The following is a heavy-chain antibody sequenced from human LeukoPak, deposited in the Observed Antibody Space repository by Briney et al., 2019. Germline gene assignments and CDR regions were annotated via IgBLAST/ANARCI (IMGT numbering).Heavy chain of an antibody. Sequence: PGGSLRLSCAASGFTFSSYEMNWVRQAPGKGLEWVSNISSSGSTINYADSVKGRFTISRDNAKNALYLQMNSLRAEDTAVYYCARGTGFAFDIWGQGTMVTVSS. V-gene: IGHV3-48*03. CDR2: ISSSGSTI. CDR1: GFTFSSYE. J-gene: IGHJ3*02. CDR3: ARGTGFAFDI.